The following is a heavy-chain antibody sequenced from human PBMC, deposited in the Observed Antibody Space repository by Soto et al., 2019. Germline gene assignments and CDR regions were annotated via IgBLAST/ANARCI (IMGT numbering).Heavy chain of an antibody. CDR2: IIPILGIA. D-gene: IGHD1-26*01. CDR3: ARLIVGATTNAFDF. V-gene: IGHV1-69*02. Sequence: QVQLVQSGAEVKKPGSSVKVSCTASGGTFSSYSISWVRQAPGQGLEWMGRIIPILGIANYAQKFQGRVTITADKSTSTAYMELSSLRSEDTAVYYCARLIVGATTNAFDFWGQGTMVTVSS. CDR1: GGTFSSYS. J-gene: IGHJ3*01.